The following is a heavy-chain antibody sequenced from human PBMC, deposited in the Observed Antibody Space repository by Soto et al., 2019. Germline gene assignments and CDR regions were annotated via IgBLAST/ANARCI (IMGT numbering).Heavy chain of an antibody. J-gene: IGHJ5*02. CDR2: IFYSGST. CDR3: AKDSGYNYGYFRWFDP. D-gene: IGHD5-18*01. V-gene: IGHV4-59*01. Sequence: SETLSLSSSVAGGSSRNYYWSWIRQPPGRGLEWIGHIFYSGSTNYNPALKSRVTISVDTSKSQFSLKLSSVTAADTAVYYCAKDSGYNYGYFRWFDPWGQGTLVTVSS. CDR1: GGSSRNYY.